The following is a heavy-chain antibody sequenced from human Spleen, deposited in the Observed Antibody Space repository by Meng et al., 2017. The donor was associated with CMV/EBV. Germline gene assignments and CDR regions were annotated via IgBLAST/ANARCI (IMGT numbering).Heavy chain of an antibody. V-gene: IGHV1-2*02. CDR1: GYTFTGYY. J-gene: IGHJ1*01. CDR3: ARSPYSSSWYSVVEYFHH. Sequence: ASVKVSCKASGYTFTGYYMHWVRQAPGQGLEWMGWINPNSGGTNYAQKFQDRVTMTKDTSTSTAYMELRNLRSDDTAVYYCARSPYSSSWYSVVEYFHHWGQGTLVTVSS. CDR2: INPNSGGT. D-gene: IGHD6-13*01.